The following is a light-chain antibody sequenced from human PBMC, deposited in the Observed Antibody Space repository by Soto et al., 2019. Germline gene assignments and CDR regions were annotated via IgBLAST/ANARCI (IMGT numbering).Light chain of an antibody. Sequence: IQMTQSPSTLSASVGDRVTITCRASQSISSWLAWYQQKPGKAPKLLIYHASSLETGVPSRFSGSGSGTEFTLTISSLQPDDFATYYCQHYNSYGTFGQGAKV. CDR2: HAS. J-gene: IGKJ1*01. CDR1: QSISSW. V-gene: IGKV1-5*01. CDR3: QHYNSYGT.